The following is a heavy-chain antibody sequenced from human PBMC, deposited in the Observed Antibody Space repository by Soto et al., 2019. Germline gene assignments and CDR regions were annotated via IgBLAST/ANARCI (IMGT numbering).Heavy chain of an antibody. CDR3: ARGDIVVVPAAISGSYFDY. V-gene: IGHV1-8*01. CDR1: GYTFTSYD. D-gene: IGHD2-2*01. CDR2: MNPNSGNT. Sequence: ASVKVSCKASGYTFTSYDINWVRQATGQGLEWMGWMNPNSGNTGYAQKFQGRVTMTRNTSISTAYMELSSLRSDDTAVYYCARGDIVVVPAAISGSYFDYWGQGTLVTVSS. J-gene: IGHJ4*02.